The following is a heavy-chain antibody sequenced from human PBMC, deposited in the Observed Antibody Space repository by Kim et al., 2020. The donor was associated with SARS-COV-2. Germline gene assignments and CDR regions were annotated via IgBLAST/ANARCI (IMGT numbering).Heavy chain of an antibody. Sequence: TPSLKSRVTISVDTSKNQFSLKLSSVTAADTAVYYCARGHHRGWETGFGYWGQGTLVTVSS. V-gene: IGHV4-34*01. J-gene: IGHJ4*02. CDR3: ARGHHRGWETGFGY. D-gene: IGHD3-10*01.